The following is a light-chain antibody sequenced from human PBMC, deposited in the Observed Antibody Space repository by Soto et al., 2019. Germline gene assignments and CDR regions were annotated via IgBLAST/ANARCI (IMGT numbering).Light chain of an antibody. CDR1: QSISSW. V-gene: IGKV1-5*01. J-gene: IGKJ1*01. CDR3: QQYNSYPRT. CDR2: DAS. Sequence: DIQMTQSPSTLSASVGDRVTITCRASQSISSWLAWYQQKPGKAPKLLIYDASRLESGVPSRFSGSGSGKDSTLTISRLQPDDFATYYCQQYNSYPRTFGQGTKVEIK.